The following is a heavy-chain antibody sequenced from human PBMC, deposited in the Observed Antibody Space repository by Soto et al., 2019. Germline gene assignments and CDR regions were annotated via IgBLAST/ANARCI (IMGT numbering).Heavy chain of an antibody. D-gene: IGHD3-3*01. V-gene: IGHV1-69*13. CDR1: GGTFGSYA. CDR2: IIPIFGTA. Sequence: SVKVSCKASGGTFGSYAISWLREAAGQGPEWMGGIIPIFGTANYAQRFQGRVTITADVSTSIAYMELSGLRSEDTAVYYCARGLSATSFGVGIPPNDAFDKWGQGTMVTVSS. CDR3: ARGLSATSFGVGIPPNDAFDK. J-gene: IGHJ3*02.